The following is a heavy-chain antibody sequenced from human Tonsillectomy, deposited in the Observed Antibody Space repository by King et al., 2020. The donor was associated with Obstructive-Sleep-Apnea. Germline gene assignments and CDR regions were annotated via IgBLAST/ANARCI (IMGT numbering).Heavy chain of an antibody. CDR2: IYYSGIT. CDR1: GGSISSYY. CDR3: ARGIAVAGTHFDY. V-gene: IGHV4-59*01. J-gene: IGHJ4*02. Sequence: MQLQESGPGLVKPSETLSLTFTVSGGSISSYYWSWIRQPPGKGLEWIVYIYYSGITNYNPSLKCRFTISVDTSKNQFSLKLSSVTAADTAVYYCARGIAVAGTHFDYWGQGTLVTVSS. D-gene: IGHD6-19*01.